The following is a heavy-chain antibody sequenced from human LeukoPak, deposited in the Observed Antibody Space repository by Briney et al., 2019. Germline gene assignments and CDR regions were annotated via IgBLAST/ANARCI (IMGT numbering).Heavy chain of an antibody. J-gene: IGHJ4*02. CDR1: AYTFTSYY. CDR3: ARDPDYGDTQPAFDY. Sequence: TSVKVSCKASAYTFTSYYMHWVRQAPGQGLEWMGIINPSGGSTSYAQKFQGRVTMTRDTSTSTVYMELSSLRSEDTAVYYCARDPDYGDTQPAFDYWGQGTLVTVSS. V-gene: IGHV1-46*01. D-gene: IGHD4-17*01. CDR2: INPSGGST.